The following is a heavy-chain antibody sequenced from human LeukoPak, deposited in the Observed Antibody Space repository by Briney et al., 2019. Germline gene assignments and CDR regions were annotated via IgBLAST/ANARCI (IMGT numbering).Heavy chain of an antibody. Sequence: PGGSLRLSCAASGFPVSSNYMSWVRQAPGKGLEWVSVIYSGGSTYYADSVKGRFTISRDNSKNTLYLQMNSLRAEDTAVYYCASSPGTAMVYYYYGMDVWGQGTTVTVSS. CDR3: ASSPGTAMVYYYYGMDV. CDR2: IYSGGST. CDR1: GFPVSSNY. D-gene: IGHD5-18*01. V-gene: IGHV3-53*01. J-gene: IGHJ6*02.